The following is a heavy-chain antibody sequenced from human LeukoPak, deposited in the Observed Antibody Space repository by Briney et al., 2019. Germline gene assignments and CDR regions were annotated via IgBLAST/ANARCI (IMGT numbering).Heavy chain of an antibody. V-gene: IGHV4-59*01. CDR2: IYYSGST. CDR3: ARDMPAAMQGWLDP. CDR1: VGFIRSYY. J-gene: IGHJ5*02. D-gene: IGHD2-2*01. Sequence: SETLSLTLTVSVGFIRSYYWSWIRQPPGKGLEWMGYIYYSGSTNYNPSLKSRVTISVDTSKNQFSLKLSSVTAADTAVYYCARDMPAAMQGWLDPWGQGTLVTVSS.